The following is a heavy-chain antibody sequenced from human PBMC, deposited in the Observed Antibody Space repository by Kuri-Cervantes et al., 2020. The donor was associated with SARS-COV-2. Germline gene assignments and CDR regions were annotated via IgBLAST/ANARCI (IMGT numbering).Heavy chain of an antibody. Sequence: SETLSLTWTVSGGAIYRYYWSWIRQPAGKGLEWIGRIYTSGSTNYNPSLKSRVTMSVDTSKNQFSLKLSSVTAADTAVYYCARGKIVVVPAAILYYYYYYMDVWGKGTTVTVSS. CDR2: IYTSGST. D-gene: IGHD2-2*01. CDR3: ARGKIVVVPAAILYYYYYYMDV. V-gene: IGHV4-4*07. J-gene: IGHJ6*03. CDR1: GGAIYRYY.